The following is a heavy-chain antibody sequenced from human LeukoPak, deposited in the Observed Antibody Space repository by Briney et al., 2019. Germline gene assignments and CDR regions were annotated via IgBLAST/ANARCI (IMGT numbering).Heavy chain of an antibody. Sequence: GSLRLSCAASGFTFSSYWMSWVRQAPGKGLEWVANIKQDGSEKYYVDSVKGRFTISRDNAKNSLYLQMNSLRAEDTAVYYCGRSIAPTSWCHWFDPWGQGTLVTVSS. V-gene: IGHV3-7*01. CDR2: IKQDGSEK. J-gene: IGHJ5*02. CDR1: GFTFSSYW. D-gene: IGHD6-6*01. CDR3: GRSIAPTSWCHWFDP.